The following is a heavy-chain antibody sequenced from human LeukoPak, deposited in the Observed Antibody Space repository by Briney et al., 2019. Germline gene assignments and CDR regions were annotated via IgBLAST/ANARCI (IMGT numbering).Heavy chain of an antibody. J-gene: IGHJ6*02. CDR3: SPQDGSGSYNYYYGMDV. CDR1: GFTFSSYG. Sequence: GGSLRLSCAASGFTFSSYGMHWVRQAPGKGLEWVAVISYDGSNKYYADSVKGRFTISRDNSKNTLYLQMNSLRAEDTAVYYCSPQDGSGSYNYYYGMDVWGQGTTVTVSS. CDR2: ISYDGSNK. V-gene: IGHV3-30*03. D-gene: IGHD3-10*01.